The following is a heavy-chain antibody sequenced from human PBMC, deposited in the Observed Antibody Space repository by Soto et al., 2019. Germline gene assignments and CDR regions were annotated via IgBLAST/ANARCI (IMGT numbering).Heavy chain of an antibody. Sequence: PSETLSLTCTVSGDSIISSDFYWGWVRQPPGKGLEWIGSILYLGPSYYNPSLKSRVTMSVDTSKNQFSLRLRSVTAADTALYFCARHSLALRKNNWFDPWGQGIMVTVSS. CDR1: GDSIISSDFY. CDR2: ILYLGPS. CDR3: ARHSLALRKNNWFDP. V-gene: IGHV4-39*01. J-gene: IGHJ5*02. D-gene: IGHD3-3*02.